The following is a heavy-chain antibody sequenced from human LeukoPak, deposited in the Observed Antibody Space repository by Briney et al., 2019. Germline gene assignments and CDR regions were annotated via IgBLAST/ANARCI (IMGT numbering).Heavy chain of an antibody. CDR2: ISGTGFTT. Sequence: PGGSLRLSCAASGFTLSTYAMHWVRQAPGKGLEWVAYISGTGFTTYYADSVKGRFTISSDSSKNTLFLQMNSLRAEDTAIYYCAKDGYNWIAFDDWGQGTLVTVYS. CDR1: GFTLSTYA. J-gene: IGHJ4*02. CDR3: AKDGYNWIAFDD. V-gene: IGHV3-23*01. D-gene: IGHD1-20*01.